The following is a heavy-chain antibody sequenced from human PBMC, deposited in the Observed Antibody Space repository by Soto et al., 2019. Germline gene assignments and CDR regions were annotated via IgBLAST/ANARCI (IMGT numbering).Heavy chain of an antibody. CDR1: GGSFIYYY. D-gene: IGHD6-6*01. V-gene: IGHV4-34*01. CDR3: ARTSRFDS. J-gene: IGHJ4*02. Sequence: SETLSHTSAVYGGSFIYYYWSWVRQPPGKGLEWIGEINYSGSTNYNPSLKSRVTISVDKSKSQFSLKLSSVTAADTAVYYCARTSRFDSWGQGTLVTVSS. CDR2: INYSGST.